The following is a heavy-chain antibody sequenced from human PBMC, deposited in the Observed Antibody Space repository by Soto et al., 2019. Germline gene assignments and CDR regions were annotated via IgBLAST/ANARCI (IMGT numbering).Heavy chain of an antibody. D-gene: IGHD6-13*01. CDR2: IYYSGST. J-gene: IGHJ4*02. CDR3: ARISPIWQQLDFDY. CDR1: GGSISSSSYY. V-gene: IGHV4-39*01. Sequence: SETLSLTCTVSGGSISSSSYYWGWIRQPPGKGLEWIGSIYYSGSTYYNPSLKSRVTISVDTSKNQFSLKLSSVTAADTAVYYCARISPIWQQLDFDYWGQGTLVTVSS.